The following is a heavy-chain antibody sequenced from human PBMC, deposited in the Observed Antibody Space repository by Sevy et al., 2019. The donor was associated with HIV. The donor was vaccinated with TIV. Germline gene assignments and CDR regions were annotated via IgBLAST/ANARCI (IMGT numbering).Heavy chain of an antibody. J-gene: IGHJ6*02. D-gene: IGHD2-2*01. CDR1: GFTFSSYA. Sequence: GGSLRLSCAASGFTFSSYAMHWVRQAPGKGLEWVAVISYDGSNKYYADSVKGRFTISRDNSKNTLYLQMNSLRAEDTAGYYCARDREDIVVVPAASSLSVRYYYGMDVWGQGTTVTVSS. CDR3: ARDREDIVVVPAASSLSVRYYYGMDV. V-gene: IGHV3-30*04. CDR2: ISYDGSNK.